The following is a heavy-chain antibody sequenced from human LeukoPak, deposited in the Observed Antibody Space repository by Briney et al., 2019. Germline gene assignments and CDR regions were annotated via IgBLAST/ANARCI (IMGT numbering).Heavy chain of an antibody. CDR3: ARHTVPRYYYGSGSYVNWFDP. D-gene: IGHD3-10*01. CDR1: GNSFGDYY. CDR2: INHSGST. Sequence: SETLSLTCTVSGNSFGDYYWSWIRQPPGKGLEWIGEINHSGSTNYNPSLKSRVTISVDTSKNQFSLKLSSVTAADTAVYYCARHTVPRYYYGSGSYVNWFDPWGQGTLVTVSS. V-gene: IGHV4-34*01. J-gene: IGHJ5*02.